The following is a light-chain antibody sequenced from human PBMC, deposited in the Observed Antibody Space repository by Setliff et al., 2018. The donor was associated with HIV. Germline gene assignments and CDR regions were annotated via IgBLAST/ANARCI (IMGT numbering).Light chain of an antibody. V-gene: IGLV1-40*01. CDR2: GNS. CDR1: SSNIGAGYD. J-gene: IGLJ1*01. CDR3: QSYDSSLSGYV. Sequence: VLTQPPSVSGAPGQRVTISCTGISSNIGAGYDVHWYQQLPGTAPKLLIYGNSNRPSGVPDRFSGSKSGTSASPAITGLQAEDEADYYCQSYDSSLSGYVFGTGTKVTVL.